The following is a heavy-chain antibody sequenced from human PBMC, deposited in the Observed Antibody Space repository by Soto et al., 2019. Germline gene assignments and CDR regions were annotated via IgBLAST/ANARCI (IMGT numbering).Heavy chain of an antibody. CDR3: ARGGRGSGSYISYYYYYMDV. D-gene: IGHD3-10*01. Sequence: PSETLSLTCAVYGGSFSGYYWSWIRQHPGKELEWIGEINHSGSTNYNLSLKSRVTISVDTSNNQFSLKLSSVTAADTAVYYCARGGRGSGSYISYYYYYMDVWGKGTTVTVSS. J-gene: IGHJ6*03. V-gene: IGHV4-34*01. CDR1: GGSFSGYY. CDR2: INHSGST.